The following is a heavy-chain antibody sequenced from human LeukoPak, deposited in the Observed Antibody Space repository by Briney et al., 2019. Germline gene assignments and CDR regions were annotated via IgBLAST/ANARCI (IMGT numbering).Heavy chain of an antibody. J-gene: IGHJ4*02. CDR3: ARNSGSLVY. CDR1: GGSFSEHY. D-gene: IGHD1-26*01. V-gene: IGHV4-34*01. CDR2: INHSGST. Sequence: SETLSLTCAVYGGSFSEHYWSWIRQPPGKGLEWIGEINHSGSTNYNPSLKSRVTISVDTSKNQFSLKLSSVTAADTAVYYCARNSGSLVYWGQGTLVTVSS.